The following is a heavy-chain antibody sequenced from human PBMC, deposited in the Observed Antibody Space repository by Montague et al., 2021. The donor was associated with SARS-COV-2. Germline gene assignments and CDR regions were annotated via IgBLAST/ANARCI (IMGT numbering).Heavy chain of an antibody. V-gene: IGHV4-39*07. CDR3: ARGAGRGSGYGRYYYYYYGMDV. D-gene: IGHD5-12*01. CDR1: GGSISSSSYY. Sequence: SETLSLTCTVSGGSISSSSYYWGWIRQPPGKGLEWIGSIYYSGSTNYNPSLKSRVTISVDTSKNQFSLKLSSVTAADTAVYYCARGAGRGSGYGRYYYYYYGMDVWGQGTTVTVSS. CDR2: IYYSGST. J-gene: IGHJ6*02.